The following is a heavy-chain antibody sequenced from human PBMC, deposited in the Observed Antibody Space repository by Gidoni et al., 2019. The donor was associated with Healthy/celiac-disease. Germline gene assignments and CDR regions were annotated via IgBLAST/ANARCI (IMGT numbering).Heavy chain of an antibody. J-gene: IGHJ3*02. CDR1: GFTFGDYA. CDR3: TRVSDGGSSIMLSAFDI. Sequence: EVQLVESGGGLVQPGRSLRLSCTASGFTFGDYAMSWVRQAPGKGLEWVGFIRSKAYGGTTEYAASVKGRFTISRDDSKSIAYLQMNSLKTEDTAVYYCTRVSDGGSSIMLSAFDIWGQGTMVTVSS. D-gene: IGHD1-26*01. V-gene: IGHV3-49*04. CDR2: IRSKAYGGTT.